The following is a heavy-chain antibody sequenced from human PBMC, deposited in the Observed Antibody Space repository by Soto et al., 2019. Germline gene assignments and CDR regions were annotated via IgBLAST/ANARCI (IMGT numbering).Heavy chain of an antibody. CDR1: GFTFSPHA. D-gene: IGHD2-2*01. Sequence: AGGALRLSCAGSGFTFSPHAMSWVRQAPGKGLEWVSTIIGSGGSTYYADSVKGRFTISRDNSKSTLYLQMNSLRAEDTAVYYCATHQSGYCSTTSCYIDYWGQGTLVTVSS. CDR2: IIGSGGST. V-gene: IGHV3-23*01. J-gene: IGHJ4*02. CDR3: ATHQSGYCSTTSCYIDY.